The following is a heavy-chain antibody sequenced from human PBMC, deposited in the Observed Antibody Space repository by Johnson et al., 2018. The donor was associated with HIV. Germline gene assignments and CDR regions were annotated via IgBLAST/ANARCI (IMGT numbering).Heavy chain of an antibody. CDR1: GFTFSDYY. CDR3: AKDIASGDSYDAFDI. Sequence: VQLVESGGGLVKPGGSLRLSCAASGFTFSDYYMSWIRQAPGKGLEWVSYISSSGSTTYYADSVKGRFTISRDNSKNSLYLQMNSLRAEDTALDYCAKDIASGDSYDAFDIWGQGTMVTVSS. D-gene: IGHD5-24*01. J-gene: IGHJ3*02. V-gene: IGHV3-11*01. CDR2: ISSSGSTT.